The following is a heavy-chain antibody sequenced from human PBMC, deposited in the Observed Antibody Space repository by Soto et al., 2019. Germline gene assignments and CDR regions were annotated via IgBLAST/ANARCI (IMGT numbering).Heavy chain of an antibody. CDR2: ISYDGSNK. D-gene: IGHD1-26*01. CDR3: AREWRELGAPPPLYYYYGMDV. CDR1: GFTFSSYA. V-gene: IGHV3-30-3*01. J-gene: IGHJ6*02. Sequence: GGSLRLSCAASGFTFSSYAMHWVRQAPGKGLEWVAVISYDGSNKYYADSVKGRFTISRGNSKNTLYLQMNSLRAEDTAVYYCAREWRELGAPPPLYYYYGMDVWGQGTTLTVSS.